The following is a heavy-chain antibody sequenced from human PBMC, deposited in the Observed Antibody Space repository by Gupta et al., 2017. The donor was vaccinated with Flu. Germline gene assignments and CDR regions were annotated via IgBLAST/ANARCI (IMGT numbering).Heavy chain of an antibody. V-gene: IGHV4-59*01. Sequence: QVQPQASGPGLVKPSETLSLTCPVSGCSISRYYWIWIRPPPGKGLEWIGYINDSGSTNYNPSLKSRVTISVDTSKNQFSLKLSSVTAAETAVYYCARVLPRYWSGGSCYYFDYWGQGTLVTVSS. CDR2: INDSGST. CDR3: ARVLPRYWSGGSCYYFDY. D-gene: IGHD2-15*01. J-gene: IGHJ4*02. CDR1: GCSISRYY.